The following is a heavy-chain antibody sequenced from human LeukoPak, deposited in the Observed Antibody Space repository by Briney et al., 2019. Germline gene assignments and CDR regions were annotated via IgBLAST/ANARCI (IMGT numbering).Heavy chain of an antibody. CDR3: ASTFPYCTNGTCAL. CDR1: GLTFGSYW. CDR2: IHPNGDVK. V-gene: IGHV3-7*01. J-gene: IGHJ4*02. Sequence: AGSLRLSCAASGLTFGSYWMSWVRQAPGKGLEWVANIHPNGDVKNYVDSVKGRFTISRDNAANSLYLQVNSLRAEDSAVYYCASTFPYCTNGTCALGGQGTLVTVSS. D-gene: IGHD2-8*01.